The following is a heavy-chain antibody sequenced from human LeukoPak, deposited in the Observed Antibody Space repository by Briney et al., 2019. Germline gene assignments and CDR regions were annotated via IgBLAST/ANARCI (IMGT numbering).Heavy chain of an antibody. D-gene: IGHD5-12*01. CDR3: TTGFIVVTITKDY. CDR1: GFTFSNAW. CDR2: IKSKTDGGTT. Sequence: GGSLRLSCAASGFTFSNAWMSWVRQAPGKGLEWVGRIKSKTDGGTTDYAAPVKGRFTISRDDSKNTLYLQMNSLKTEDTAVYYCTTGFIVVTITKDYWGQGTLVTVSS. J-gene: IGHJ4*02. V-gene: IGHV3-15*01.